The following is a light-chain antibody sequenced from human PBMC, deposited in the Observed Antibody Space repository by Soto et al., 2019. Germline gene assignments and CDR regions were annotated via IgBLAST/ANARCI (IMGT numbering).Light chain of an antibody. J-gene: IGLJ1*01. V-gene: IGLV2-14*02. CDR1: NSDVGRYNL. CDR2: EAN. CDR3: SSFTNSTLYV. Sequence: QSALTQPASVSGSPGQSITISCTGTNSDVGRYNLVSWYQHHPGKAPKLVIYEANKRPSGVSNRFSGSKSGNTASLTVSGLQAEDEADYYCSSFTNSTLYVFGTGTKLTVL.